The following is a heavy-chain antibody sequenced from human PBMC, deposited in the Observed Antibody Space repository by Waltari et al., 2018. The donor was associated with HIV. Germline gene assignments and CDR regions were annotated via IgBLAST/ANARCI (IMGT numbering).Heavy chain of an antibody. CDR1: GFRFSDYN. V-gene: IGHV3-21*01. Sequence: EVRLLESGGGLVRPGGSLRPSRAASGFRFSDYNMNWVRQGPGKGLEWVASIGSLQNFIHYADSVKGRFTVSRDNAKNSLYLQMNSLTAEDTAVYYCARGPSSGWSWFDPWGQGTLVTVSS. D-gene: IGHD6-19*01. CDR2: IGSLQNFI. CDR3: ARGPSSGWSWFDP. J-gene: IGHJ5*02.